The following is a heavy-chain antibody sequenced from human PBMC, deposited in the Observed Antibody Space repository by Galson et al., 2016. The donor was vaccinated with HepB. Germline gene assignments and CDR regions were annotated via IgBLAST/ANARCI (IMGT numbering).Heavy chain of an antibody. CDR1: GFSLSTNGVG. V-gene: IGHV2-5*02. Sequence: PALVKPTQTLTLTCTFSGFSLSTNGVGVGWIRQPPGKALEWLAVIYWDGDKRYSPSLRSRLPISRATSKNQVVLRLTNRDPVDTATYYCPHRPGAAPSRDYYYDSSGFFFDYWGQGTLVTVSS. CDR2: IYWDGDK. J-gene: IGHJ4*02. D-gene: IGHD3-22*01. CDR3: PHRPGAAPSRDYYYDSSGFFFDY.